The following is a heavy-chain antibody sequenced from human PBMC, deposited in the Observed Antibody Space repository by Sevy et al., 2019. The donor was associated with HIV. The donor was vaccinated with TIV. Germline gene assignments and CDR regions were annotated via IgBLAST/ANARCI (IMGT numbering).Heavy chain of an antibody. CDR1: GGSISSYY. CDR2: IYTSGST. Sequence: LQTLSLTCTVSGGSISSYYWSWIRQTAGKGLEWIGRIYTSGSTNYNPSLKSRVTMSVDTSKNQFSLKLSSVTAADTAVYYCARDSRDDSSGSNFDYWGQGTLVTVSS. J-gene: IGHJ4*02. CDR3: ARDSRDDSSGSNFDY. D-gene: IGHD3-22*01. V-gene: IGHV4-4*07.